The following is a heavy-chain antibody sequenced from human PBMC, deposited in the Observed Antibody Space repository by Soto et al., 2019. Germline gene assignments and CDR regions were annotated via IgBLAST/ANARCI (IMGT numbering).Heavy chain of an antibody. CDR1: GDSVSSNSAA. Sequence: PSQTLSLTCAISGDSVSSNSAAWNLIMQSPSRGLEWLGRTYYRSKWYNDYAVSVKSRITINPDTSKNQFSLQLNSVTPEDTAVYYCARRGLAVAGFDPWGQGTLVTVSS. CDR2: TYYRSKWYN. CDR3: ARRGLAVAGFDP. D-gene: IGHD6-19*01. V-gene: IGHV6-1*01. J-gene: IGHJ5*02.